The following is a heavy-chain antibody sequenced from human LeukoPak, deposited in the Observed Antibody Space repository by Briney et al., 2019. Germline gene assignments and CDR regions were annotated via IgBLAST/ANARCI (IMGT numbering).Heavy chain of an antibody. D-gene: IGHD3-22*01. CDR3: AREWSGSGYYPSNWFDP. J-gene: IGHJ5*02. Sequence: GSVKVSCKASGYTFTGYYMHWVRQAPGQGLEWMGWINPNSGGTNYAQKFQGRVTMTRDTSISTAYMELSRLRSDDTAVYYCAREWSGSGYYPSNWFDPWGQGTLVTDSS. V-gene: IGHV1-2*02. CDR1: GYTFTGYY. CDR2: INPNSGGT.